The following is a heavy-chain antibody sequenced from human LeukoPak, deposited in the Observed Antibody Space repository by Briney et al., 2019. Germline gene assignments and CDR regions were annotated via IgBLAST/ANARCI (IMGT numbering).Heavy chain of an antibody. V-gene: IGHV3-23*01. J-gene: IGHJ6*03. CDR2: FSGNGGSI. CDR1: GFTFSSYA. D-gene: IGHD6-6*01. CDR3: AKSSGGTAYYYYMDV. Sequence: GGSLRLSCAASGFTFSSYAMNWVRQAPGKGLEWVSGFSGNGGSIYYADSVKGRFTISRDNSKNTLFLEINSLRAEDTAVYYCAKSSGGTAYYYYMDVWGKGTTVIVSS.